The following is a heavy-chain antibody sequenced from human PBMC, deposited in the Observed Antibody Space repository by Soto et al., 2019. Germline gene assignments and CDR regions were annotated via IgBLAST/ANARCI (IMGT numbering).Heavy chain of an antibody. V-gene: IGHV4-39*01. CDR3: ARIPYCTSTTCYFANY. J-gene: IGHJ4*02. CDR1: GGSVSSTSYY. CDR2: VYYSGST. Sequence: SETLSLTCTVSGGSVSSTSYYWGWLRQPPGEGLEWIASVYYSGSTYYNPSLKSRVTISVDTSNNEFSLKLRSVTAADTAVYFCARIPYCTSTTCYFANYWGQGTLVTVSS. D-gene: IGHD2-2*01.